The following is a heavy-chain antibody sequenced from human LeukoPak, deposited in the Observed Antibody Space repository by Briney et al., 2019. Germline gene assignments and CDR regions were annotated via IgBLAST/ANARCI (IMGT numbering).Heavy chain of an antibody. Sequence: SETLSLTCAVSGGSISSGGYSWSWIRQPPGKGLEWIGYVYHSGSTYYNPSLKSRVTISVDRSKNQFSLKPSSVTAADTAVYYCATLRYFDWLLDYWGQGTLVTVSS. V-gene: IGHV4-30-2*01. CDR2: VYHSGST. CDR3: ATLRYFDWLLDY. D-gene: IGHD3-9*01. J-gene: IGHJ4*02. CDR1: GGSISSGGYS.